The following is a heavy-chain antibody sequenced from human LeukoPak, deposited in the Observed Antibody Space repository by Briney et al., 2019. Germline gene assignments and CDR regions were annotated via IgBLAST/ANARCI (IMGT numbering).Heavy chain of an antibody. J-gene: IGHJ4*02. CDR2: KKQYGSET. CDR3: ARTSSVTPTPTFDS. CDR1: VFTFSNYW. V-gene: IGHV3-7*02. D-gene: IGHD4-17*01. Sequence: PGGSLRLSCAPSVFTFSNYWTSWVRQSPGKGREWVANKKQYGSETNYVDSMKGRFTIARDNAKNSLYMQMNSLRAEDTAIYYCARTSSVTPTPTFDSWGQGTLVTVSP.